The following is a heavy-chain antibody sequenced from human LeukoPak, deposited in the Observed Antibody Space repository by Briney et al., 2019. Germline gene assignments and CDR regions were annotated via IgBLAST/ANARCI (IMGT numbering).Heavy chain of an antibody. Sequence: GGSLRLSCAASGFTFSDYYMSWIRQAPGRGLEWVSYISSSGSTIYYADSVKGRFTISRDNAKNSLYLQMNSLRAEDPAVYYCARDLWSESGPTDYWGQGTLVTVSS. V-gene: IGHV3-11*01. D-gene: IGHD5-12*01. CDR2: ISSSGSTI. CDR1: GFTFSDYY. CDR3: ARDLWSESGPTDY. J-gene: IGHJ4*02.